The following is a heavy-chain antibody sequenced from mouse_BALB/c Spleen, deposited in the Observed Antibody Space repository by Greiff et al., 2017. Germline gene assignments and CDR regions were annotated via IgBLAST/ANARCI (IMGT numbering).Heavy chain of an antibody. V-gene: IGHV1S135*01. CDR2: IDPFNGGT. CDR3: ARGESYAMDY. CDR1: GYSFTSYY. Sequence: EVKLMESGPELMKPGASVKISCKASGYSFTSYYMHWVKQSHGKSLEWIGYIDPFNGGTSYNQKFKGKATLTVDKSSSTAYMHLSSLTSEDSAVYYCARGESYAMDYWGQGTSVTVSS. J-gene: IGHJ4*01.